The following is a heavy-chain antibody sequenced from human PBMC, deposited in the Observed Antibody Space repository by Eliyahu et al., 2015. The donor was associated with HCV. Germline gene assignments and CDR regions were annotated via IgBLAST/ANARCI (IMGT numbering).Heavy chain of an antibody. Sequence: EVQLVESGGGLVQPGGSLRLSCAASGFTFNSYSMNWVRQAPGKGLEWVSYISSSSSAVYNADSVKGRFTISRDNVKNSLYLQMNSLRDDDTAVYYCARSRYGDFWGRGILVTVSS. CDR1: GFTFNSYS. D-gene: IGHD1-14*01. V-gene: IGHV3-48*02. CDR2: ISSSSSAV. CDR3: ARSRYGDF. J-gene: IGHJ4*02.